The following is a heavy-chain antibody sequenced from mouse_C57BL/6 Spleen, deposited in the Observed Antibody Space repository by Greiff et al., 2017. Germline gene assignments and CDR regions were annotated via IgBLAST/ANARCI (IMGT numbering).Heavy chain of an antibody. CDR1: GYSITSGYY. CDR2: ISYDGSN. Sequence: EVKLQESGPGLVKPSQSLSLTCSVTGYSITSGYYWNWIRQFPGNKLEWMGYISYDGSNNYNPSLKNRISITRDTSKNQFFLKLNSVTTEDTATYYCARGPYSNYYFDYWGQGTTLTVSS. CDR3: ARGPYSNYYFDY. V-gene: IGHV3-6*01. J-gene: IGHJ2*01. D-gene: IGHD2-5*01.